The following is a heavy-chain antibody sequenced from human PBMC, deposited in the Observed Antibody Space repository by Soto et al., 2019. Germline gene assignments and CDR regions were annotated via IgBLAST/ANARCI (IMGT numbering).Heavy chain of an antibody. Sequence: ASVKVSCKASGNTLISSYMHCVRQAPGQGLEWMGIINPSGGSTSYAQKFQGRVTMTRDTSTSTVYMELSSLRSEDTAVYYCARIGDGSGYSYGYLGYYYGMDVWGQGTTVT. CDR3: ARIGDGSGYSYGYLGYYYGMDV. CDR1: GNTLISSY. V-gene: IGHV1-46*01. CDR2: INPSGGST. D-gene: IGHD5-18*01. J-gene: IGHJ6*02.